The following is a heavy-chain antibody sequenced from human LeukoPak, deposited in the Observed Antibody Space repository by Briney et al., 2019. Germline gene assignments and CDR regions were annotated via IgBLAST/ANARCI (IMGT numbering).Heavy chain of an antibody. Sequence: ASVKVSCKASGGTFSSYAISWVRQAPGQGLEWMGRIIPIFGIANYAQKFRGRVTITADKSTSTAYMELSSLRSEDTAVYYCARDARELPFDYWGQGTLVTVSS. CDR2: IIPIFGIA. D-gene: IGHD1-26*01. CDR3: ARDARELPFDY. J-gene: IGHJ4*02. CDR1: GGTFSSYA. V-gene: IGHV1-69*04.